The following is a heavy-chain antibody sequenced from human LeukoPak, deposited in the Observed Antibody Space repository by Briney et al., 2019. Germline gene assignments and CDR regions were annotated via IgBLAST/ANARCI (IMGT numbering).Heavy chain of an antibody. J-gene: IGHJ6*02. D-gene: IGHD1-26*01. Sequence: GGSLRLSCAASGFTVSSNYMSWVRQAPGKGLEWVSVIYSGGSTCYADSVKGRFTISRDNSKNTLYLQMNSLRAEDTAVYYCASDSGSYYYYYGMDVWGQGTTVTVSS. CDR1: GFTVSSNY. CDR2: IYSGGST. CDR3: ASDSGSYYYYYGMDV. V-gene: IGHV3-53*01.